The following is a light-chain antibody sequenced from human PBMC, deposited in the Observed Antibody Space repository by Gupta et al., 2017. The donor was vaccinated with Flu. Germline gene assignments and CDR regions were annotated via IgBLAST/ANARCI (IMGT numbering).Light chain of an antibody. Sequence: DIVMTQSPDSLAVSLGERATINCKSSQSVLYTPNNRNYLAWYQQKPGQPPKLLIYWASTRESGVPDRFSGSGSGTDFTLTISSLQAEDVAVYYCQQDHRIPQTFGQGTKVEI. J-gene: IGKJ1*01. CDR3: QQDHRIPQT. V-gene: IGKV4-1*01. CDR2: WAS. CDR1: QSVLYTPNNRNY.